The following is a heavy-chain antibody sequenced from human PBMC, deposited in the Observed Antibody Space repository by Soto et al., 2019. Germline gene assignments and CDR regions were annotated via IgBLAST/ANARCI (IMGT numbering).Heavy chain of an antibody. D-gene: IGHD6-6*01. CDR2: ISAYNGNT. CDR1: GYTFTSYG. J-gene: IGHJ4*02. Sequence: ASVKVSCKASGYTFTSYGISWVRQAPGQGLEWMGWISAYNGNTNYAQKLQGRVTMTTDTSTSTAYMELRSLRSDDTAVYYCARDHRIYSSSPPFFDYWGQGTLVTVSS. CDR3: ARDHRIYSSSPPFFDY. V-gene: IGHV1-18*01.